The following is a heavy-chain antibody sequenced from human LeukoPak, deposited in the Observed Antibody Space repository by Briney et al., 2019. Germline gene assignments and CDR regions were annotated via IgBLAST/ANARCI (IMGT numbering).Heavy chain of an antibody. D-gene: IGHD4-17*01. CDR3: ARVEGDGDYLDY. V-gene: IGHV4-59*01. Sequence: SETLSLTCTVSGGSISSYYWSWIRQPPGKGLEWIGYIYYSGSTNYNPSLKSRVTISVDTSKNQFSLKLSSVTAADTAVYYCARVEGDGDYLDYWGQGTLVTVSS. CDR1: GGSISSYY. J-gene: IGHJ4*02. CDR2: IYYSGST.